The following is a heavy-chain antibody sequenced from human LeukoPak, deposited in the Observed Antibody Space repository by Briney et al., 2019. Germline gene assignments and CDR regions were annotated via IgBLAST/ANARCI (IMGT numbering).Heavy chain of an antibody. CDR3: TSTADSSGYLTQYYYYYGMDV. V-gene: IGHV3-15*01. D-gene: IGHD3-22*01. J-gene: IGHJ6*02. CDR1: GFTFSNAW. Sequence: GGSLRLSCAASGFTFSNAWMSWVRPAPGKGLEWVGRIKSKTDGGTTDYAAPVKGRFTISSDDSKNTLYLQMNSLKTEDTAVYYCTSTADSSGYLTQYYYYYGMDVWGQGTTVTVSS. CDR2: IKSKTDGGTT.